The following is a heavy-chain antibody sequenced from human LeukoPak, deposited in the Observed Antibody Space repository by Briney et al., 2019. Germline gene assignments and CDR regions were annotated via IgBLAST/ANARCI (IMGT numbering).Heavy chain of an antibody. Sequence: PGGSLRLSCVVSGFTFSSYWMNWVRQAPGKGLEWVANIDQAGSEKHFGDSVKGRFTISRDSYKNTLYLQMNSLRAEDAAVYYCAKAPVTTCSGAYCYPFDYWGQGTLVTVSS. CDR2: IDQAGSEK. CDR1: GFTFSSYW. V-gene: IGHV3-7*03. CDR3: AKAPVTTCSGAYCYPFDY. J-gene: IGHJ4*02. D-gene: IGHD2-15*01.